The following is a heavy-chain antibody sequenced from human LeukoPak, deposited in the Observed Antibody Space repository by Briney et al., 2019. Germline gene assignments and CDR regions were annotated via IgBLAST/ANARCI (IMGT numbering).Heavy chain of an antibody. CDR3: ARYRSGSAYFDY. V-gene: IGHV4-59*01. CDR1: GGSISSYY. D-gene: IGHD5-18*01. J-gene: IGHJ4*02. Sequence: SETLSLTCTVSGGSISSYYWNWIRQPPGKGLEWIGFIYYSGSTNYNPSLKSRVTISVDTSKNQFSLGLSSVTAADTAVYYCARYRSGSAYFDYWGQGTLVTVSS. CDR2: IYYSGST.